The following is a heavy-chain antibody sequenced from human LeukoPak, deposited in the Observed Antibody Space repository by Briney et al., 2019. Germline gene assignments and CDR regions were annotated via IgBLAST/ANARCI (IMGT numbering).Heavy chain of an antibody. J-gene: IGHJ2*01. CDR3: ARPRRDWYSDL. V-gene: IGHV4-61*01. Sequence: SETLSLTCTVSGYSISSGYYWGWIRQPPGKGLEWIGYIYYSGSTNCNPSLKSRVTISVDTSKNQFSLKLSSVTAADTAVYYCARPRRDWYSDLWGRGTLVTVSS. CDR1: GYSISSGYY. CDR2: IYYSGST.